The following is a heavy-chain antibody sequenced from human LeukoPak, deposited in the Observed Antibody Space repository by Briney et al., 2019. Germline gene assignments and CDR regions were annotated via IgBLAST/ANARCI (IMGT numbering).Heavy chain of an antibody. CDR1: GCSFTSYW. J-gene: IGHJ4*02. V-gene: IGHV5-51*01. CDR3: ARQRRSSGWPNDY. D-gene: IGHD6-19*01. CDR2: IYPDDSDT. Sequence: GESLQISCKGSGCSFTSYWIAWVRPMPGKGLEWMGIIYPDDSDTRYSPSFQGQVTITADKSISTAYLQWSSLKASDNAMYYCARQRRSSGWPNDYWGQGTLVTVSS.